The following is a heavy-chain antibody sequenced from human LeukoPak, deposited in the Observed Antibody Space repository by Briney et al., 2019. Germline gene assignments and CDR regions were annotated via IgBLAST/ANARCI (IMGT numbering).Heavy chain of an antibody. Sequence: GGSLRLSCAASGFTFSDYTMNWVCQAPGKGPQWVSYISSSSSTIYYADSVKGRFTISRDNAKNSLYLQMNSLRAEDTALYYCARGAFTWIQHPYAMDVWGQGTTVTVSS. CDR3: ARGAFTWIQHPYAMDV. V-gene: IGHV3-48*04. D-gene: IGHD5-18*01. CDR1: GFTFSDYT. J-gene: IGHJ6*02. CDR2: ISSSSSTI.